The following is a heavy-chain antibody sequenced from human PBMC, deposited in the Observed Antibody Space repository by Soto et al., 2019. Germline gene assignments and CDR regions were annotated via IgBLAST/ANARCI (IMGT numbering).Heavy chain of an antibody. CDR1: GYTFTSYA. V-gene: IGHV1-3*01. CDR3: GRGIAAAGTALQDY. D-gene: IGHD6-13*01. CDR2: INAGNGNT. Sequence: GASVKVSCKASGYTFTSYAMHWVRQAPGQRLEWMGWINAGNGNTKYSQKFQGRVTITRDTSASTAYMELSSLRSEDTAVYYCGRGIAAAGTALQDYWGQGTLVTVSS. J-gene: IGHJ4*02.